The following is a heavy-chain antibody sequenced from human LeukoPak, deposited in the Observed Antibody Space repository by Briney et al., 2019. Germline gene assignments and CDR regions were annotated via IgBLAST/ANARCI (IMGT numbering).Heavy chain of an antibody. Sequence: SETLSLTCTVSGGSINSYYWSSIRQPPGKGLEWIGYVYYIGSTNYNPSLKSRVTISVDTSKNQFSLRLSSVTAADTAVYYCARVTGYMTEDYFDYWGQGTLITVSS. CDR1: GGSINSYY. D-gene: IGHD6-13*01. V-gene: IGHV4-59*01. CDR3: ARVTGYMTEDYFDY. CDR2: VYYIGST. J-gene: IGHJ4*02.